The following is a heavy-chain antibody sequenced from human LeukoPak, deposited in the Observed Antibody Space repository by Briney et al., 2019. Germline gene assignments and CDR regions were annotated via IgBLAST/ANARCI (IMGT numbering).Heavy chain of an antibody. Sequence: SISSSSSYIYYADSVKGRFTISRDNAKNSLYLQMNSLRAEDTAVYYCASLRTGGVAGGFDYWGQGTLVTVSS. D-gene: IGHD2-8*02. V-gene: IGHV3-21*01. CDR3: ASLRTGGVAGGFDY. J-gene: IGHJ4*02. CDR2: ISSSSSYI.